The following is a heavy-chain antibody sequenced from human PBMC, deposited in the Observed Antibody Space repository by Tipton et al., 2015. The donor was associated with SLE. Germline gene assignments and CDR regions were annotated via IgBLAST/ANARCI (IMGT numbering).Heavy chain of an antibody. V-gene: IGHV4-31*03. Sequence: TLSLTCTVSGGSISSYYWSWIRQHPGKGLEWIGYIYYSGSTYYNPSLKSRVTISVDTSKNQFSLKLSSVTAADTAVYYCARANGDHDAFDIWGQGTMVTVSS. J-gene: IGHJ3*02. CDR1: GGSISSYY. D-gene: IGHD4-17*01. CDR2: IYYSGST. CDR3: ARANGDHDAFDI.